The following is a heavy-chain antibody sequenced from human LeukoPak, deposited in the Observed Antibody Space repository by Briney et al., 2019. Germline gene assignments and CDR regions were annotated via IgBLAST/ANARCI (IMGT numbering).Heavy chain of an antibody. CDR2: ISAYNGNT. V-gene: IGHV1-18*01. CDR1: GGTFSSYG. D-gene: IGHD3-10*01. J-gene: IGHJ4*02. Sequence: ASVKVSCKASGGTFSSYGISWVRQAPGQGLEWMGWISAYNGNTNYAQKLQGRVTVTTDTSTSTAYMELRSLRSDDTAVYYCARAQLGWFGELLSTHWGQGTLVTVSS. CDR3: ARAQLGWFGELLSTH.